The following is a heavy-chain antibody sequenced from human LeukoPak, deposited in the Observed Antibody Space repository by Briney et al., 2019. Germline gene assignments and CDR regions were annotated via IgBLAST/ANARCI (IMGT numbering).Heavy chain of an antibody. CDR1: GFAFSTYG. D-gene: IGHD3-10*01. Sequence: GGSLRLSCAASGFAFSTYGMSWVRQAPGKGLEWVSAISGSGDNTYYADSVKGRFTISRDNSKNTLYLQMNSLRAEDTAVYYCASDVPKLWFGELLWYWGQGTLVTVSS. V-gene: IGHV3-23*01. CDR2: ISGSGDNT. CDR3: ASDVPKLWFGELLWY. J-gene: IGHJ4*02.